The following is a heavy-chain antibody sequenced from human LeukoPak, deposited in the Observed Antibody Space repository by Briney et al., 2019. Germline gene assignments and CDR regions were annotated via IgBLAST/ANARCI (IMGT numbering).Heavy chain of an antibody. J-gene: IGHJ3*02. D-gene: IGHD1-14*01. CDR3: ARVGGTMVPASSAFDI. CDR2: MYYSGST. CDR1: GGSISSYY. Sequence: SETLSLTCTVSGGSISSYYWSWIRQPPGKGLEYIAYMYYSGSTNYDPSLKSRVTVSVDTSKNQFSLKLSSVTAADTGVYYCARVGGTMVPASSAFDIWGQGTMVTVSS. V-gene: IGHV4-59*01.